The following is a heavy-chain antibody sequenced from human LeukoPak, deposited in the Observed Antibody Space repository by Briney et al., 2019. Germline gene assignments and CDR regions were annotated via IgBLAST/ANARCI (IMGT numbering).Heavy chain of an antibody. D-gene: IGHD3-3*01. Sequence: GGSLRLSCAASGFTFSSYWMSWVRQAPGKGLEWVANIKQDGSEKYYVDSVKGRFTISRDNAKNSLYLQMNSLRAEDTAVYYCARDFEYYDFWSGYRVDDAFDIWGQGTMVTVSS. CDR2: IKQDGSEK. J-gene: IGHJ3*02. CDR3: ARDFEYYDFWSGYRVDDAFDI. CDR1: GFTFSSYW. V-gene: IGHV3-7*01.